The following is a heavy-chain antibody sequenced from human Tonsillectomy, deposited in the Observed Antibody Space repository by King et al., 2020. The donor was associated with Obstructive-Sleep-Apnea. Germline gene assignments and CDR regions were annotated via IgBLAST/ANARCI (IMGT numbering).Heavy chain of an antibody. CDR3: AKDTYN. D-gene: IGHD4-11*01. Sequence: VQLVESGGGLVQPGRSLRLSCAASGFTFDDYAMHWVRQAPGKGLEWVSGISWNSGSIGYADSVKGRFTISRDNAKNSLYLKMNSLRAEDTALYYCAKDTYNWGQGTLVTVSS. CDR1: GFTFDDYA. J-gene: IGHJ4*02. V-gene: IGHV3-9*01. CDR2: ISWNSGSI.